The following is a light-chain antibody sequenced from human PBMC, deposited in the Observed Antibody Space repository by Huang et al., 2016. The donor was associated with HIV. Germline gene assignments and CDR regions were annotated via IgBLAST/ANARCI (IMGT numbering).Light chain of an antibody. Sequence: EIVLTQSPATLSLSPGERATLSCRASQSVGSYLACYQHKPGQALRLLIYDASNGAAGIPARFSGSGSGTDFSLTISSREPEDFAVYYCQQRSSWPPETFGQGTEVEIK. CDR2: DAS. CDR3: QQRSSWPPET. J-gene: IGKJ1*01. CDR1: QSVGSY. V-gene: IGKV3-11*01.